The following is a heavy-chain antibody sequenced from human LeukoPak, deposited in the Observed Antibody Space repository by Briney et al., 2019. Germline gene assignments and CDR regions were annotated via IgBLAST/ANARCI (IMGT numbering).Heavy chain of an antibody. CDR3: AKSILAARPYYYYGMDV. D-gene: IGHD6-6*01. V-gene: IGHV3-30*18. CDR2: ISYDGSNK. J-gene: IGHJ6*02. Sequence: GGSLRLSCAASGFTFSSYGMHWVRQAPGKGLEWVAVISYDGSNKYYADSVKGRFTISRDNSKNTLYLQMNSLRAEDTAVYYCAKSILAARPYYYYGMDVWGQGTTVTVSS. CDR1: GFTFSSYG.